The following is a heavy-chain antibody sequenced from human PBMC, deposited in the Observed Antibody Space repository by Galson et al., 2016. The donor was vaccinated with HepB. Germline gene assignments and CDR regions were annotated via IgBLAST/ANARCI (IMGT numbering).Heavy chain of an antibody. V-gene: IGHV4-59*02. J-gene: IGHJ6*02. Sequence: SETLSLTCTVSGGSVSSYSWSWIRQSPEKGLEWIGYLYYSGSTSYSPSLTSRVTISVDTSNNHFSLKLNSVTAADTAVYYCAREAGRLGDGLVDFWGQGTTVIVSS. CDR3: AREAGRLGDGLVDF. CDR2: LYYSGST. CDR1: GGSVSSYS. D-gene: IGHD3-16*01.